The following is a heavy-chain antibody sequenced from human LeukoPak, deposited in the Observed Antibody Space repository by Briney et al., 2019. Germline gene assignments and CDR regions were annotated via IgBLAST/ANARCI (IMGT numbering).Heavy chain of an antibody. V-gene: IGHV1-18*01. CDR3: ARRRLGYIWGYYFDC. J-gene: IGHJ4*02. D-gene: IGHD5-24*01. CDR1: GYTFSSYG. CDR2: ISGYNGNT. Sequence: GASVKVSCKASGYTFSSYGISWVRQAPGQGLEWMGWISGYNGNTNYAQKLQGRVTITTDTSTRTAYMELRSLRSDDTAVYYCARRRLGYIWGYYFDCWGQGTLVTVSS.